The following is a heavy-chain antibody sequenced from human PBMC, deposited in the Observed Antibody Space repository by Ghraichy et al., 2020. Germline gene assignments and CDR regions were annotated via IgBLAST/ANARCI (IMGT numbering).Heavy chain of an antibody. D-gene: IGHD1/OR15-1a*01. J-gene: IGHJ3*02. CDR1: GYTFTSYD. Sequence: ASVKVSCKASGYTFTSYDINWVRQATGQGLEWMGWMNPNSGNTGYAQKFQGRVTMTRNTSISTAYMELSSLRSEDTAVYYCARGRPRALGSRGITGTAAFDIWGQGTMVTVSS. CDR2: MNPNSGNT. V-gene: IGHV1-8*01. CDR3: ARGRPRALGSRGITGTAAFDI.